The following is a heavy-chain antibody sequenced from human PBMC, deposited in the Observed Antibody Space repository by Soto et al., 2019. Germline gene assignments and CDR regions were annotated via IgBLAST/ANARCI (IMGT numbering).Heavy chain of an antibody. Sequence: QVHLLLQSGAEVKKPGSSVKVSCKASGGTPSNSAISWVRQAPGQGLEWMGGIIPVFGLVKYAQNFQGRVTITADESTNTAYMELSSLKSEDTAVYYCARAQVSGTIEIGFSVWGQGTLVTVSS. CDR2: IIPVFGLV. V-gene: IGHV1-69*01. CDR3: ARAQVSGTIEIGFSV. CDR1: GGTPSNSA. D-gene: IGHD1-26*01. J-gene: IGHJ3*01.